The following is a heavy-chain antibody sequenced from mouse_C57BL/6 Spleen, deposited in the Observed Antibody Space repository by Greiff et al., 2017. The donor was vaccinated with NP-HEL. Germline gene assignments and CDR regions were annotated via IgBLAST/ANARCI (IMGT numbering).Heavy chain of an antibody. J-gene: IGHJ2*01. V-gene: IGHV5-9-1*02. CDR3: TRGYSNYGFDY. D-gene: IGHD2-5*01. Sequence: EVKLMESGEGLVKPGGSLKLSCAVSGFTFSSYAMSWVRQTLEKRLEWVAYISSGGDYIYYADTVKGRFTISRDNARNTLYLQMSSLKSEDTTKYYCTRGYSNYGFDYWGQGTTLTVSS. CDR2: ISSGGDYI. CDR1: GFTFSSYA.